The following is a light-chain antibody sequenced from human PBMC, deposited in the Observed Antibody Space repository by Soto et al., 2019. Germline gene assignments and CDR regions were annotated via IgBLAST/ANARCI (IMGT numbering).Light chain of an antibody. CDR2: GAS. CDR1: QTVSSNY. CDR3: QQYSSSPIT. J-gene: IGKJ5*01. V-gene: IGKV3-20*01. Sequence: EIILTQSQATLSLCPGERAAISWRASQTVSSNYLAGWQQRTAQAPRILIYGASTRAAGITDRFSGSGSGTDFTLTISRLEPEDFAVYYCQQYSSSPITFGQGTRLEIK.